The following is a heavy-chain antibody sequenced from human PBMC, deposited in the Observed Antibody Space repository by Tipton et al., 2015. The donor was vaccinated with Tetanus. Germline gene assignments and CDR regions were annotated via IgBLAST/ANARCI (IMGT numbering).Heavy chain of an antibody. V-gene: IGHV1-24*01. Sequence: QLVQSGAEVKKPGASVKVFCKVSGYTLTELSMHWVRQAPGKGHEWMGGYDPEDGETIYAQKFQGRVTMTEDTSTDTAYMELSSLRSEDTAVYYCATDRSGSYSRDAFDIWGQGTMVTVSS. CDR1: GYTLTELS. J-gene: IGHJ3*02. CDR2: YDPEDGET. CDR3: ATDRSGSYSRDAFDI. D-gene: IGHD1-26*01.